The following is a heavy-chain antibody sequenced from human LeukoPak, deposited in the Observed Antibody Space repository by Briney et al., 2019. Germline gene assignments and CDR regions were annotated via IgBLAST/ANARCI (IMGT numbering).Heavy chain of an antibody. CDR1: GFTFSSYS. J-gene: IGHJ3*02. V-gene: IGHV3-21*01. CDR2: ISSSSSYI. Sequence: GGSLRLSCAASGFTFSSYSMSWVRQAPGKGLEWVSSISSSSSYIYYADSVKGRFTISRDNAKNSLYLQMNSLRAEDTAVYYCAREGEQQQDAFDIWGQGTMVTVSS. CDR3: AREGEQQQDAFDI. D-gene: IGHD6-13*01.